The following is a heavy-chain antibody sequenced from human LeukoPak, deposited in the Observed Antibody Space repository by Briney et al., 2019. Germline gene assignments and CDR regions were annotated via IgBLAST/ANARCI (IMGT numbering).Heavy chain of an antibody. J-gene: IGHJ4*02. CDR3: ARAPAAGNWGYYFDY. D-gene: IGHD6-13*01. V-gene: IGHV4-4*07. CDR2: IYTSGST. CDR1: GGSISSYY. Sequence: SETLSLTCTVSGGSISSYYWSWIRQPAGKGLEWIGRIYTSGSTNYNPSLKSRVTMSVDTSKNQFSLKLSSVTAADTAVYCCARAPAAGNWGYYFDYWGQGTLVTVSS.